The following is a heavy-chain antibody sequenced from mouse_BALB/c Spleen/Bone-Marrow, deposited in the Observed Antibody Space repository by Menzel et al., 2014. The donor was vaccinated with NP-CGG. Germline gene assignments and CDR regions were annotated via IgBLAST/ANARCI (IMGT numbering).Heavy chain of an antibody. V-gene: IGHV5-4*02. CDR1: GFTFGDYY. CDR3: ARDGNYAY. CDR2: ISDGGSYT. J-gene: IGHJ3*01. D-gene: IGHD2-1*01. Sequence: EVKLMESGGGLVKPGGSLKLSCAASGFTFGDYYMYWVRQTPEKRLEWVATISDGGSYTYYPDSVKGRFTISRDNAKNNLYLQMSSLKSEDTAMYYCARDGNYAYWGQGTLVTVSA.